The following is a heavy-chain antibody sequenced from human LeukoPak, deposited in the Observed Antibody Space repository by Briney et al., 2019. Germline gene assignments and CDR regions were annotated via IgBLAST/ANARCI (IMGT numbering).Heavy chain of an antibody. CDR2: ISGSGGST. V-gene: IGHV3-23*01. Sequence: GGSLRLSCAASGFTFSTYAMSWVRQAPGKGLEWVSAISGSGGSTFNADSVKGRFTISRDNTKNTLFLQMNSLRAEDTAIYYWAKDPPSGYYFDYGGQEPLVTVPS. J-gene: IGHJ4*02. D-gene: IGHD1-14*01. CDR1: GFTFSTYA. CDR3: AKDPPSGYYFDY.